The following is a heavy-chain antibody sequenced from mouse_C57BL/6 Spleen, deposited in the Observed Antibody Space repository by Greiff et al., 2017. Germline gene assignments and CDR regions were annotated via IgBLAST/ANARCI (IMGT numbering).Heavy chain of an antibody. J-gene: IGHJ4*01. V-gene: IGHV1-42*01. D-gene: IGHD1-1*01. CDR2: INPSTGGT. CDR3: AGWGLRSYYYAMDY. CDR1: GYSFTGYY. Sequence: VQLKESGPELVKPGASVKISCKASGYSFTGYYMNWVKQSPEKSLEWIGEINPSTGGTTYNQKFKAKATLTVDKSSSTAYMQLKRLTSEDSAVYYCAGWGLRSYYYAMDYWGQGTSVTVSS.